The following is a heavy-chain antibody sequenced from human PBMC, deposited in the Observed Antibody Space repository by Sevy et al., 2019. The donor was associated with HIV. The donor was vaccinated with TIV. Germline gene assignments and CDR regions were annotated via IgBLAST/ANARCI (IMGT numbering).Heavy chain of an antibody. J-gene: IGHJ4*02. CDR3: ARDTGKNY. CDR1: GASSTTYY. CDR2: MHSGGNT. V-gene: IGHV4-4*07. Sequence: SETLSLTCTVSGASSTTYYWSWFRQPAGKGLEWIGRMHSGGNTNYNPSLQGRVTMSLDTSKNQFSLTSDFVTAADAAVYYCARDTGKNYWGQGILVTVSS. D-gene: IGHD2-8*02.